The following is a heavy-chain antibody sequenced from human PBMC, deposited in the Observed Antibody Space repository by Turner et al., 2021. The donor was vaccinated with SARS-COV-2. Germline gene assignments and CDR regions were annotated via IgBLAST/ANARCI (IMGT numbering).Heavy chain of an antibody. CDR3: ARHGFSGWDGGGMDV. Sequence: QVQLQESGPGLVKPSETLSLPCTVSGGSTSSYYWSWTRQPPGKGLEWIGYIHYSGSTNYNPSLKGRVTISADTSKNQFYLKLSTVTAADTAVYYCARHGFSGWDGGGMDVWGQGTTVTVSS. CDR2: IHYSGST. V-gene: IGHV4-59*08. CDR1: GGSTSSYY. D-gene: IGHD6-19*01. J-gene: IGHJ6*02.